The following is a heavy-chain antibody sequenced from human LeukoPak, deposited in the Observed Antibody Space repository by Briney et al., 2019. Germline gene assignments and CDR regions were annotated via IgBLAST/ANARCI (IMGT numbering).Heavy chain of an antibody. V-gene: IGHV3-23*01. Sequence: PGGSLRLSCAASGFTFSSYAMSWVRQAPGKGLEWVSVISGSGGSTYYADSVKGRFTISRDNSKNTLYLQMNSLRAEDTAVYYCAKDFPIVSIAVAGPFDYWGQGTLVTVSS. CDR2: ISGSGGST. CDR1: GFTFSSYA. CDR3: AKDFPIVSIAVAGPFDY. D-gene: IGHD6-19*01. J-gene: IGHJ4*02.